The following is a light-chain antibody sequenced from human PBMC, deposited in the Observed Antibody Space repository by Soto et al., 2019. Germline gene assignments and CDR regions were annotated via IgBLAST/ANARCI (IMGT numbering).Light chain of an antibody. CDR1: QSVSSY. V-gene: IGKV3-11*01. J-gene: IGKJ5*01. CDR2: DAS. CDR3: QQRSTWPSIT. Sequence: IVLKKSAATLSFYSGKRATLSCRASQSVSSYLAWYQQKPGQAPRLLIYDASHRATGIPARFSGSGSGTDFTLTISSLEPEDFAVHHCQQRSTWPSITFGQGTRLEIK.